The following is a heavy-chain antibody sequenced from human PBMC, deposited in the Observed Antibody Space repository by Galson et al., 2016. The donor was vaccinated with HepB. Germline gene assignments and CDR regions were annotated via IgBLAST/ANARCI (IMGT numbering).Heavy chain of an antibody. D-gene: IGHD4-17*01. CDR3: ARALRGTTSFFEY. Sequence: SETLSLTCTVSGGSTSNYYWSWFRQPPGKGPEWIGQTYYSGYTNYSPSLKSRVTISLDSSQNQISLRVRSVTAADTAVYYCARALRGTTSFFEYWGQGVLVTVSS. J-gene: IGHJ4*02. CDR1: GGSTSNYY. CDR2: TYYSGYT. V-gene: IGHV4-59*01.